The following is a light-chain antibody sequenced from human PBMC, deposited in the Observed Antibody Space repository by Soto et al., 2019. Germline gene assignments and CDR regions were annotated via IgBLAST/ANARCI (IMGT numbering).Light chain of an antibody. V-gene: IGKV1-12*01. CDR1: QGISTW. Sequence: DIQMTQSPSFVSASVGDRVNITCRASQGISTWLAWYQQKPGKAPNLLIYAASSLHTGVPSRFSGYRSGSDFILTINSLQPEDFATYFCQQGHSFPFTFGPRTIVDIK. CDR3: QQGHSFPFT. J-gene: IGKJ3*01. CDR2: AAS.